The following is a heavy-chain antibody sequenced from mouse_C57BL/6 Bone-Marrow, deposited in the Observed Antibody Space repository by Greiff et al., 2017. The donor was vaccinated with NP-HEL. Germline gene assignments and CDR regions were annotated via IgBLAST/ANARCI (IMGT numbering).Heavy chain of an antibody. Sequence: QVQLQQPGAELVKPGASVKLSCKASGYTFTSYWMHWVKQRPGQGLEWIGMIHPNSGSTNYNEKFKSKATLTVDTSSSTAYMQLSSLTSEDSAVYYCARPLWLRRDWYFDVWGTGTTVTVSS. CDR3: ARPLWLRRDWYFDV. CDR1: GYTFTSYW. CDR2: IHPNSGST. V-gene: IGHV1-64*01. D-gene: IGHD2-2*01. J-gene: IGHJ1*03.